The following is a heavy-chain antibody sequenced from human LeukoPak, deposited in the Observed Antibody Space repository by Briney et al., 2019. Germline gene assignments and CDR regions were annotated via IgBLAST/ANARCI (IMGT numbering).Heavy chain of an antibody. J-gene: IGHJ4*02. CDR1: GITFSNAW. CDR2: IKSKSDGGTA. D-gene: IGHD4-17*01. V-gene: IGHV3-15*01. Sequence: GGPLRLSCAASGITFSNAWMSWVRQAPGKGLQRVGRIKSKSDGGTADYAAPVKGKFTISSDDSKNTVYLQMTSLKTEDTAVYYCTTDDGDYGGGFDYWGQGTLVTVSS. CDR3: TTDDGDYGGGFDY.